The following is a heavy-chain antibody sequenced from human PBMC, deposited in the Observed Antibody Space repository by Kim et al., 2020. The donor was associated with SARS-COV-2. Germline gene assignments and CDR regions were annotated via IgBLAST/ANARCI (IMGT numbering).Heavy chain of an antibody. V-gene: IGHV3-23*01. CDR1: GFTFSDYA. CDR3: AKESYSGYYLESLVVKLPDSHAFDM. J-gene: IGHJ3*02. CDR2: MGKSGDTA. D-gene: IGHD5-12*01. Sequence: GGSLRLSCAASGFTFSDYAMTWVRQSPGKGLEWVSTMGKSGDTAYYGDSVKGRFTISRDNSHNTLYLQMHSLRAEDTAVYFCAKESYSGYYLESLVVKLPDSHAFDMWGQGTMVTVSS.